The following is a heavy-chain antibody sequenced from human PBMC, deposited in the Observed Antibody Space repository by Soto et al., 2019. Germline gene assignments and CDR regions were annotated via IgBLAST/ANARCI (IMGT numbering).Heavy chain of an antibody. CDR2: ISYDGSNK. CDR1: GFTFSSYA. V-gene: IGHV3-30-3*01. D-gene: IGHD3-10*01. J-gene: IGHJ6*02. Sequence: GGSLRLSCAASGFTFSSYAMHWVRQAPGKGLEWVAVISYDGSNKYYADSVKGRFTISRDNSKNTLYLQMNSLRAEDTAVYYCASLNYYGSGSYWAPLYYYYYGMDVWGQGTTVTVSS. CDR3: ASLNYYGSGSYWAPLYYYYYGMDV.